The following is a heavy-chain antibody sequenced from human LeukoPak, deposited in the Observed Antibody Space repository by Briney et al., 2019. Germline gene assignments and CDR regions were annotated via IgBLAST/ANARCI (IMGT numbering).Heavy chain of an antibody. J-gene: IGHJ4*02. Sequence: PGGSLRLSCAASGFTFSTYWMSWVRQAPGKGLGWVANIKQDGSEKYYVDSVKGRFTISRDNAKNSLYLQMNSLRAEDTAMYYCARDSAGNDYWGQGTLVTVS. CDR3: ARDSAGNDY. D-gene: IGHD6-13*01. CDR1: GFTFSTYW. CDR2: IKQDGSEK. V-gene: IGHV3-7*01.